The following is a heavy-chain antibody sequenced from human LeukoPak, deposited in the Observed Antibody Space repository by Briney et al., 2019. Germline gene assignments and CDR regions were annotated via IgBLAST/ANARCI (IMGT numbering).Heavy chain of an antibody. CDR3: ARRRDLYSGSYYPFDY. CDR1: GYSFTNYW. J-gene: IGHJ4*02. Sequence: ESLKISCKGSGYSFTNYWIGWVRKMPGKGLKWMGIIYPGDSDARYSPSFQGQVTISADKSISTAYLQWSSLKASDTAMYYCARRRDLYSGSYYPFDYWGQGTLVTVSS. CDR2: IYPGDSDA. V-gene: IGHV5-51*01. D-gene: IGHD1-26*01.